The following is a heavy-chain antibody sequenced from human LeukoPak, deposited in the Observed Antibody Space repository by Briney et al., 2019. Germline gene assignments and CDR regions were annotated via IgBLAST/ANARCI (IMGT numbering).Heavy chain of an antibody. J-gene: IGHJ4*02. CDR3: SRETYRSDGGGYYLLDS. V-gene: IGHV3-21*01. CDR2: ITNTGSQT. D-gene: IGHD3-22*01. Sequence: GGSLRLSCAASDFPFSIYSMNWVRQAPGKGLEWISSITNTGSQTFYADSVKGRFTISRDNAKNSLYLQMDALRAEDTAVYYCSRETYRSDGGGYYLLDSWGQGTLVTFSS. CDR1: DFPFSIYS.